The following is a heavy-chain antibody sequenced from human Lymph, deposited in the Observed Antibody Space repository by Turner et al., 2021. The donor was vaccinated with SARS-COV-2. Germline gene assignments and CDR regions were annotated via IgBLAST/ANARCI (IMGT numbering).Heavy chain of an antibody. CDR3: ATVLCSGGSCYYYGMDV. D-gene: IGHD2-15*01. CDR1: GYTLTELT. V-gene: IGHV1-24*01. Sequence: QVQLVQSGAEVKKPGASMKVSCKVSGYTLTELTMHWVRQAPGKGLEWVGGFDPEDGETIYAQKCQGRVTMTEDTSTDTAYMELRSLRSEDTAVYYCATVLCSGGSCYYYGMDVWGQGTTVTVSS. J-gene: IGHJ6*02. CDR2: FDPEDGET.